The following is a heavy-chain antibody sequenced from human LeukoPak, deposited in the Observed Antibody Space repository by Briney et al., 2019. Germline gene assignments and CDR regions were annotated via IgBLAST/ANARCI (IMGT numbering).Heavy chain of an antibody. CDR2: IYYSGST. Sequence: SETLSLTCTVSGGSVSSGGYYWSWIRQPPGKGLEWIGYIYYSGSTNYNPSLKSRVTISVDTSKNQFSLKLSSVTAADTAVYYCARALGYYDSSGRYFDYWGQGTLVTVSS. CDR3: ARALGYYDSSGRYFDY. V-gene: IGHV4-61*08. D-gene: IGHD3-22*01. J-gene: IGHJ4*02. CDR1: GGSVSSGGYY.